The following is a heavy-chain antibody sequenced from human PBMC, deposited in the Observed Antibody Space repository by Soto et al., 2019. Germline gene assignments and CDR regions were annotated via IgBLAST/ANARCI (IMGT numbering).Heavy chain of an antibody. J-gene: IGHJ4*02. V-gene: IGHV1-58*02. CDR1: GFTFTSSA. D-gene: IGHD5-18*01. CDR2: IVVGSGNT. CDR3: ARDNGRQLWLRFFAY. Sequence: SVTVSCKASGFTFTSSAMHWVRQARGQRLEWIGWIVVGSGNTNYAQKFQERVTITRDMSTSTAYMELRSLRSDDTAVYYCARDNGRQLWLRFFAYWGQGTLVPVSS.